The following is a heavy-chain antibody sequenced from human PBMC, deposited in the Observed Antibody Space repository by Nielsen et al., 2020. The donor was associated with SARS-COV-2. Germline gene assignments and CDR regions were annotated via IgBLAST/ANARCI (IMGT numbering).Heavy chain of an antibody. CDR2: ISYDGSNK. CDR1: GFTFSSYG. D-gene: IGHD1-26*01. CDR3: ARGGSYYYFDY. V-gene: IGHV3-30*03. Sequence: GGVLRLSCAASGFTFSSYGMHWVRQAPGKGLEWVAVISYDGSNKYYADSVKGRFTISRDNSKNTLYLQMNSLRAEDTAVYYCARGGSYYYFDYWGQGTLVTVSS. J-gene: IGHJ4*02.